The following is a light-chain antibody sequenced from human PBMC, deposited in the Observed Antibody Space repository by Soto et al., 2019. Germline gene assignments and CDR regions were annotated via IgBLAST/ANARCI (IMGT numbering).Light chain of an antibody. CDR1: QSIDTIY. CDR3: QHSSA. J-gene: IGKJ1*01. CDR2: DIS. Sequence: EIVLTQSPGTLSLSPGERATLSCRTSQSIDTIYLAWYQQKPGQASRLLMYDISTRATGIPDRFSGSGSGTDFTLTISRLEPEDFAVYYCQHSSAFGQGTNVEIK. V-gene: IGKV3-20*01.